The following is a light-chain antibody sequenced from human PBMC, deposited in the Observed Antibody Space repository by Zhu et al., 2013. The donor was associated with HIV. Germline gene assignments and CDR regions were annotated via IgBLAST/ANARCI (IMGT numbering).Light chain of an antibody. V-gene: IGKV3-20*01. CDR2: GAS. CDR1: QSVSSSY. J-gene: IGKJ4*01. CDR3: QQLNSYPLT. Sequence: DIVLTQSPGTLSLSPGDRATLSCRASQSVSSSYLAWYQQKPGQAPRLLIYGASSRATGIPDRFSGSGSGTDFTLTISSLQPEDFATYYCQQLNSYPLTFGGGTKVEIK.